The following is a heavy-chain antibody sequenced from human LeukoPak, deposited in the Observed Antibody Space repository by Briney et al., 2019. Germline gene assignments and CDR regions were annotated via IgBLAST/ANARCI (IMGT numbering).Heavy chain of an antibody. CDR2: ISSSSSYI. CDR3: ARDQADIVVVPASFFDY. D-gene: IGHD2-2*01. J-gene: IGHJ4*02. V-gene: IGHV3-21*01. Sequence: PGGSLRLSCAASGFTFSSYSMNWVRQAPGKGLEWVSSISSSSSYIYYADSVKGRFTISRDNAKNSLYLQMNSLRAEDTAVYYCARDQADIVVVPASFFDYWGQGTPVTVSS. CDR1: GFTFSSYS.